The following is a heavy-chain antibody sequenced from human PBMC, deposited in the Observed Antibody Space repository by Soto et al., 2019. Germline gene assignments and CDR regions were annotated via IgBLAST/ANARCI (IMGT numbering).Heavy chain of an antibody. CDR3: ARHGGLALAGTFYFDY. CDR2: IHYSGTT. Sequence: QLQLQESGPGLVKPSETLSLTCTVSGGSISSSSYYWGWIRQPPGKALEWIGSIHYSGTTYHNPSLKSRVTISVDTSKNQFSLRLSSVTAADTAVYYCARHGGLALAGTFYFDYWGQGTLVTVSS. CDR1: GGSISSSSYY. D-gene: IGHD1-1*01. V-gene: IGHV4-39*01. J-gene: IGHJ4*02.